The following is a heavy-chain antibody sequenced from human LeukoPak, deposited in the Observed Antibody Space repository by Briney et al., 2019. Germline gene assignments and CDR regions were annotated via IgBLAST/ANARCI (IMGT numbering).Heavy chain of an antibody. D-gene: IGHD1-26*01. V-gene: IGHV1-24*01. Sequence: ASVKVSCKVSGYTLTELSMHWVRQAPGKGLEWMGGFDPEDGETIYAQKFQGRVTMTEDTSTDTAYMELSRLRSDDTAVYYCASEWELPTMRDGMDVWGQGTTVTVSS. CDR2: FDPEDGET. CDR3: ASEWELPTMRDGMDV. CDR1: GYTLTELS. J-gene: IGHJ6*02.